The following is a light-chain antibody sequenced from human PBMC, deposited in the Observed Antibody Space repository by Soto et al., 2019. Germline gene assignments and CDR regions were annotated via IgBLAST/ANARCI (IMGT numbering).Light chain of an antibody. CDR1: SSDVGRYNR. J-gene: IGLJ1*01. Sequence: QSALTQPPSVSGSPGQSVTISCTGTSSDVGRYNRVSWYQQPPGTAPKLMIYEVSNRPSGVPDRFSGSKSGNTASLTISGLQAEDEADYYCSLYIGSTTFVFGPGTKVTVL. CDR3: SLYIGSTTFV. CDR2: EVS. V-gene: IGLV2-18*01.